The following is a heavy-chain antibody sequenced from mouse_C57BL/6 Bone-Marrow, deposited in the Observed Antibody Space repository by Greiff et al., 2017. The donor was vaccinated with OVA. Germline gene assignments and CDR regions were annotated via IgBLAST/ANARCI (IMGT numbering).Heavy chain of an antibody. J-gene: IGHJ2*01. CDR1: GYTFTSYW. Sequence: QVQLQQPGTELVKPGASVKLSCKASGYTFTSYWMHWVKQRPGQGLEWIGNINPSNGGTNYNEKFKSKATLTLDKSSSTAYMQLSSLTSEDSAVYYCARDGLLRYYFDYWGQGTTLTVSS. CDR2: INPSNGGT. CDR3: ARDGLLRYYFDY. V-gene: IGHV1-53*01. D-gene: IGHD1-1*01.